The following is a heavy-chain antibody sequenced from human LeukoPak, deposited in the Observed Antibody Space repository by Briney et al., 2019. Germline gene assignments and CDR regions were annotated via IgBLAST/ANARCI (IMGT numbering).Heavy chain of an antibody. Sequence: SVKVSCKASGGTFSSYAISWVRQAPGQGLEWMGRIIPIFGTANYAQKFQGRVTITTDESTSTDSMELSSLRSEDTAVYYCARFGSSTSSAPYWGRGTLVTVSS. CDR2: IIPIFGTA. D-gene: IGHD2-2*01. V-gene: IGHV1-69*05. CDR1: GGTFSSYA. J-gene: IGHJ4*02. CDR3: ARFGSSTSSAPY.